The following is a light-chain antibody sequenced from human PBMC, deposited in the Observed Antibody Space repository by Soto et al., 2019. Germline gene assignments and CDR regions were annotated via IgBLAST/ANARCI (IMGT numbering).Light chain of an antibody. J-gene: IGKJ1*01. Sequence: EIVLTQSPGTLSLSPGERATLSCRASQSFDAKYLAWYRQIPGQTPRLLMYGASIRAPGIPDRFSGSGSGTDFTLTISKLEHEDFAVYYCQHYSGSSRAFGPGTKVEIK. CDR1: QSFDAKY. CDR3: QHYSGSSRA. V-gene: IGKV3-20*01. CDR2: GAS.